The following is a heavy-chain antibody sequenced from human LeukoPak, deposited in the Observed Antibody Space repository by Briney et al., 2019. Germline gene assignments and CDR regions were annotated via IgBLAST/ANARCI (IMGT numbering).Heavy chain of an antibody. CDR2: IDPSDSYT. CDR3: ARHRPIAAAGIDY. J-gene: IGHJ4*02. CDR1: GYSFTSYW. D-gene: IGHD6-13*01. Sequence: GESLRISCQGSGYSFTSYWISWVRQMPGKGLGWMGRIDPSDSYTNYSPSFQGHVTISADKSISTAYLQWSSLKASDTAMYYCARHRPIAAAGIDYWGQGTLVTVSS. V-gene: IGHV5-10-1*01.